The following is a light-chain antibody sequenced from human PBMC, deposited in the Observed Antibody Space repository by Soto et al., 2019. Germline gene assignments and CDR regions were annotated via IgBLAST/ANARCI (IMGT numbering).Light chain of an antibody. CDR2: DAS. V-gene: IGKV3-11*01. Sequence: IVFTKSPTTLSLSPGERATLSCRASQSVSSYLAWYQQKPGQAPRLLIYDASNRATGIPARFSGSGSGTDFTLTISSLEPEDSAIYYCQQRSSWHTFGQGTKVDIK. CDR1: QSVSSY. J-gene: IGKJ1*01. CDR3: QQRSSWHT.